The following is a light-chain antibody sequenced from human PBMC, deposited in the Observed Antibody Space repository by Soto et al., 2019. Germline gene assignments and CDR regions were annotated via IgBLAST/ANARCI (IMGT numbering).Light chain of an antibody. V-gene: IGKV1-39*01. CDR1: QTINTY. Sequence: DIQMTQSPSSQSASGDRVTITCRASQTINTYLNWYQQKPGKAPKLLIYAASTLQSGVPSRFSGSGSGTDFTLTISNVQPEDFATYYCQQSYSTPPCTFGQGTKLEIK. CDR2: AAS. J-gene: IGKJ2*02. CDR3: QQSYSTPPCT.